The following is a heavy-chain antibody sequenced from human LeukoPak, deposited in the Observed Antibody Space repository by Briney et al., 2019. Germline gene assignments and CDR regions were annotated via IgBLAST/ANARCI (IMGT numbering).Heavy chain of an antibody. CDR3: ASTAKSGSDY. V-gene: IGHV4-59*01. D-gene: IGHD3-10*01. J-gene: IGHJ4*02. CDR1: GGSISSYY. Sequence: SETLSLTCTVSGGSISSYYWSWIRQPPGMGLEWIGYIYYSGSTNYNPSLKSRVTISVDTSKNQFSLKLSSVTAADTAVYYCASTAKSGSDYWGQGTLVTVSS. CDR2: IYYSGST.